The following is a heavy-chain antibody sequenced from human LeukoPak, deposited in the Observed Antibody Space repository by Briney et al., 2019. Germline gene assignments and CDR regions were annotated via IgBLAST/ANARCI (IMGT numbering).Heavy chain of an antibody. V-gene: IGHV4-59*01. Sequence: SETLSLTCTVSGGSISSYYWNWIRQPPGKGLEWIGYIYNSGSTNNNPSLKSRVTISVDTSKKQFSLKLSSVTAADTAVYYCARGLGMTLFDPWGQGTLVTVSS. CDR2: IYNSGST. CDR3: ARGLGMTLFDP. J-gene: IGHJ5*02. CDR1: GGSISSYY. D-gene: IGHD3-16*01.